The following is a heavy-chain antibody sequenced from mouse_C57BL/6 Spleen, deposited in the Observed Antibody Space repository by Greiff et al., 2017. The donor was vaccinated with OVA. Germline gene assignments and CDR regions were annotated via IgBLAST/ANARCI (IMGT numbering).Heavy chain of an antibody. Sequence: EVQGVESGGGLVKPGGSLKLSCAASGFTFSSYAMSWVRQTPEKRLEWVATISDGGSYAYYPDNVKGRFTISRDNAKNNLYLQMSHLKSEDTAMYYCARGYGYDGAWFAYWGQGTLVTGSA. CDR3: ARGYGYDGAWFAY. V-gene: IGHV5-4*01. J-gene: IGHJ3*01. CDR1: GFTFSSYA. CDR2: ISDGGSYA. D-gene: IGHD2-2*01.